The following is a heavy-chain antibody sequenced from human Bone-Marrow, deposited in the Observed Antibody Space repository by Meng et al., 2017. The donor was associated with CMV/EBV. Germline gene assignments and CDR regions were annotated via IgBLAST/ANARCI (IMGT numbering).Heavy chain of an antibody. CDR2: IKQDGSEK. CDR3: ARDLIRFPRLLDV. Sequence: GGSLRLSCAASGFTFSSYWMSWVRQAPGKGLEWVANIKQDGSEKYYVDSVKGRFTISRDNAKNSLYLQMNSLRAEDTAVYYCARDLIRFPRLLDVWGQGTTVTVSS. V-gene: IGHV3-7*01. CDR1: GFTFSSYW. D-gene: IGHD2-21*01. J-gene: IGHJ6*02.